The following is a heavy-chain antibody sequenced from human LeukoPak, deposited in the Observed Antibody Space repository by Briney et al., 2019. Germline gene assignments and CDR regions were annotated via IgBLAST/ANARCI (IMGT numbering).Heavy chain of an antibody. Sequence: PGGSLRLSCAASGFTFDDYAMHWVRQSPGKGLEWVSLISWDGGSTYYADSVKGRFTISRDNSKNSLYLQMNSLRAEDTALYYCAKDIGCSGGSCYSTPDYWGQGTLVTVSS. V-gene: IGHV3-43D*03. J-gene: IGHJ4*02. D-gene: IGHD2-15*01. CDR3: AKDIGCSGGSCYSTPDY. CDR1: GFTFDDYA. CDR2: ISWDGGST.